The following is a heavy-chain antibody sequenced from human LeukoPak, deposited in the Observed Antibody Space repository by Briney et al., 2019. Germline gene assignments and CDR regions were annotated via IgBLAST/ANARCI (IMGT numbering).Heavy chain of an antibody. CDR3: TRSDWFDP. CDR2: INTDGSRT. V-gene: IGHV3-74*01. J-gene: IGHJ5*02. CDR1: GFTFRSYL. Sequence: PGGSLRLSCAVSGFTFRSYLMQWVRHAPGKGLVWVSRINTDGSRTSYADSVKGRFAISRDNAENTLYLQMNSLRAEDTAVYYCTRSDWFDPWGQGTLVTVSS.